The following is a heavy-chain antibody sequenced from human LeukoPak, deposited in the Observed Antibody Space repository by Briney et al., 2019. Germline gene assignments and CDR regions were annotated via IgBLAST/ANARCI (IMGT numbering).Heavy chain of an antibody. Sequence: SETLSLTCIVSGGSISSDYWSWIRQPPGKGLEWIGEINHSGSTNYNPSLKSRVTISVDTSKNQFSLKLSSVTAADTAVYYCARVGYYYYYMDVWGKGTTVTVSS. CDR2: INHSGST. CDR1: GGSISSDY. V-gene: IGHV4-34*01. J-gene: IGHJ6*03. CDR3: ARVGYYYYYMDV.